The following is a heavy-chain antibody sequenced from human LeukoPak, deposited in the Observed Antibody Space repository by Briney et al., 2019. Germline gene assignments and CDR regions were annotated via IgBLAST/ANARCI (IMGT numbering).Heavy chain of an antibody. CDR1: GFPFSNYA. V-gene: IGHV3-30-3*01. D-gene: IGHD5-12*01. J-gene: IGHJ4*02. CDR3: ARDRSSYEYYFDY. Sequence: GGSLRPSCAASGFPFSNYAMHWVRQAPGKGLEWVAVISYDGTNKYYADSVKGRFTISRDNSKNTLYLQMSSLRAEDTAVYYCARDRSSYEYYFDYWGQGTLVTVSS. CDR2: ISYDGTNK.